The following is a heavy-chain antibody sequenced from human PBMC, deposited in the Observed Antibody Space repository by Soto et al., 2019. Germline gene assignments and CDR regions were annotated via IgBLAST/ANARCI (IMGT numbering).Heavy chain of an antibody. CDR3: AGVHVLLWFGEFN. Sequence: GGSLRLSCAASGFSFSSYWMSWVRQAPGKGLEWVANIKQDGSEKYYVDSVKGRFTISRDNAKNSLYLQMNSLRAEDTAVYYCAGVHVLLWFGEFNWGQGTLVTVSS. J-gene: IGHJ4*02. D-gene: IGHD3-10*01. CDR2: IKQDGSEK. V-gene: IGHV3-7*01. CDR1: GFSFSSYW.